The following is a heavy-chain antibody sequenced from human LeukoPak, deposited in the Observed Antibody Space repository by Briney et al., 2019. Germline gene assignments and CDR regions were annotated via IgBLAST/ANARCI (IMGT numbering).Heavy chain of an antibody. CDR1: GFTFSSYA. CDR3: ARGAKYSSSLYYFDY. D-gene: IGHD6-13*01. Sequence: GGSLRLSCAASGFTFSSYAMHWVRQAPGKGLEWVAVISYDGSNKYYADSVKGRFTISRDDSKNTLYLQMNSLRAEDTAVYYCARGAKYSSSLYYFDYWGQGTLVTVSS. J-gene: IGHJ4*02. CDR2: ISYDGSNK. V-gene: IGHV3-30-3*01.